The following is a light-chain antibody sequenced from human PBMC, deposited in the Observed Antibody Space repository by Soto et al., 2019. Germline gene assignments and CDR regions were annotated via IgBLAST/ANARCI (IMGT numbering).Light chain of an antibody. V-gene: IGKV3-15*01. CDR2: GAS. Sequence: EIVMTQSPATLSVSPGERATLSCRASQRISSNLAWYQQKPGQAPRLLIYGASTRATGIPARFSGSGSETEFTLTITSLQSEDFAVYYCQHYNNWPPYTFGPGTKLEIK. CDR3: QHYNNWPPYT. J-gene: IGKJ2*01. CDR1: QRISSN.